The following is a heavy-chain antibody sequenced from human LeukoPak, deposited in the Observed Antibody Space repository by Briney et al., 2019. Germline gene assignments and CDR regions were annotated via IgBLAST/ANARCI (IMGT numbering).Heavy chain of an antibody. CDR2: ISSASSNI. J-gene: IGHJ4*02. V-gene: IGHV3-21*01. Sequence: GGSLRLSCAASGFTFSSYSMNWVRQPPGKGLEWVSSISSASSNIYYADSVKGRFTISRDNAKNSLYLQMNSLRAEDTAVYYCARDMYGSGRTGSVDFWGQGALVTVSS. D-gene: IGHD3-10*01. CDR3: ARDMYGSGRTGSVDF. CDR1: GFTFSSYS.